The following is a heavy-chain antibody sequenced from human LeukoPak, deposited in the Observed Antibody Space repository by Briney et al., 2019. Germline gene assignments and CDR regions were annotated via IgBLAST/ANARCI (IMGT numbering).Heavy chain of an antibody. V-gene: IGHV3-30*02. Sequence: GGSLRLSCAASGFTFSSYGMHWVRQAPGKGLEWVAFIRDDGSIKYYADCLKGQFTVSRDNSKNTLYLQMNSLRAEDTAVYYCAKTTTTLHHYYYYMDVWGKGTTVTVSS. CDR1: GFTFSSYG. CDR2: IRDDGSIK. CDR3: AKTTTTLHHYYYYMDV. J-gene: IGHJ6*03. D-gene: IGHD1-1*01.